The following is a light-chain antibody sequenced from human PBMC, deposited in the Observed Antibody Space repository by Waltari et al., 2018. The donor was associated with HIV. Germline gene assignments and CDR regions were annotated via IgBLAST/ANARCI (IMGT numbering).Light chain of an antibody. CDR1: SSDVGGYNY. V-gene: IGLV2-14*03. J-gene: IGLJ2*01. CDR2: DVS. Sequence: QSTLTQPASVSASPGQSITISCTGTSSDVGGYNYVSWSQQHPGKAPKLMIYDVSNRPSGVSNRFSGSKSGNTASLTISGLQAEDEADYYCSSYTSSSTPLVVFGGGTKLTVL. CDR3: SSYTSSSTPLVV.